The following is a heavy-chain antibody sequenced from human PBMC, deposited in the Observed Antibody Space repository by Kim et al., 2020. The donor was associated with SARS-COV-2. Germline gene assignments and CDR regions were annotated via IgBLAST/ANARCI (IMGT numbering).Heavy chain of an antibody. CDR2: MDHSGTT. CDR1: GASIISTNW. CDR3: ARESSEYTNGWFLDS. J-gene: IGHJ4*02. D-gene: IGHD6-19*01. Sequence: SETLSLTCGVSGASIISTNWWSWVRQSPGKGLEWIGEMDHSGTTNYNPSLKSRVTILVDTSKSQFFLRLSPVTAADSAVYYCARESSEYTNGWFLDSWGQGILVSVSS. V-gene: IGHV4-4*02.